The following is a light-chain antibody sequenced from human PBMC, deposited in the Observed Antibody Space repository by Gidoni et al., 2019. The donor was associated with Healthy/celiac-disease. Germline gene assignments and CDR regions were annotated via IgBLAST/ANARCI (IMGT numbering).Light chain of an antibody. J-gene: IGLJ3*02. CDR3: QSYDSSLIWV. CDR1: SSNIGAGYD. V-gene: IGLV1-40*01. CDR2: GNS. Sequence: QSVLTQPPSVSGAPGPRVTISCTGSSSNIGAGYDVHWYQQHPGTAPKLPIYGNSNRPSGVPDRFSGSKSGTSASLAITGLQAEDEADYYGQSYDSSLIWVFGGGTKLTVL.